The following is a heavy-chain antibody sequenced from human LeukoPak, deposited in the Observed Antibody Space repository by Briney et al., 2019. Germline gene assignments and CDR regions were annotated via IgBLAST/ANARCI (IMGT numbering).Heavy chain of an antibody. Sequence: PGGSLRLSCAASGFTFSSYAMSWVRQAPGKGLEGVSDISGSGGSTYYADSVKGRFTISRDNSKNTLYLQMNSLRAEDTAVYYCAKDRADSSRYYFDYWGQRTLVTVSS. CDR2: ISGSGGST. V-gene: IGHV3-23*01. D-gene: IGHD3-22*01. J-gene: IGHJ4*02. CDR3: AKDRADSSRYYFDY. CDR1: GFTFSSYA.